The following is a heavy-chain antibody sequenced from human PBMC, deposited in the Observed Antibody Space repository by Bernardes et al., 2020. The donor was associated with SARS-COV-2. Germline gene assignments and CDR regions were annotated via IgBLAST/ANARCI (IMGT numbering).Heavy chain of an antibody. Sequence: GGSLRLSCAASGFPFSSYSMTWVRQAPGKGLEWVSSISSSSTYIFYADPVKGRFTISRDNAGNSLYLQMNSLRAEDTAVYYCARDLLTTVTKAWLYWGQGTLVTVSS. CDR2: ISSSSTYI. CDR3: ARDLLTTVTKAWLY. V-gene: IGHV3-21*01. CDR1: GFPFSSYS. J-gene: IGHJ4*02. D-gene: IGHD4-17*01.